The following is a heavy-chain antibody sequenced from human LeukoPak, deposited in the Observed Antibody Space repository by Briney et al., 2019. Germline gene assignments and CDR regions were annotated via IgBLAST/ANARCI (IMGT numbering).Heavy chain of an antibody. CDR3: ARDQGYSSGWPFNWFDP. V-gene: IGHV3-7*01. J-gene: IGHJ5*02. Sequence: GSLRLSCAASGFTFSSYWMSWVRQAPGKGLEWVANIKQDGREKYYVDSVEGRFTISRDNAKNSLYLQMNSLRVEDTAVYYCARDQGYSSGWPFNWFDPWGQGTLVTVSS. CDR2: IKQDGREK. D-gene: IGHD6-19*01. CDR1: GFTFSSYW.